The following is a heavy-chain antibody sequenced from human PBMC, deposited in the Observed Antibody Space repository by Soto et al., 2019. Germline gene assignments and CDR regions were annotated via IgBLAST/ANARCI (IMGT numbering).Heavy chain of an antibody. D-gene: IGHD6-13*01. J-gene: IGHJ4*02. CDR2: INPSGGST. CDR3: ARGPRTQLALQGIDY. V-gene: IGHV1-46*03. Sequence: QGLEWMGIINPSGGSTSYAQKFQGRVTMTRDTSTSTVYMELSSLRSEDTAVYYCARGPRTQLALQGIDYWGQGTLVTVSS.